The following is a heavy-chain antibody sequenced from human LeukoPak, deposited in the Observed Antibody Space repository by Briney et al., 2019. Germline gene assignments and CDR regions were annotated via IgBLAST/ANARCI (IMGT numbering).Heavy chain of an antibody. D-gene: IGHD3-22*01. CDR2: ISAYNGNT. Sequence: ASVKVSCKASGYTFTSYGISWVRQAPGQGLEWMGWISAYNGNTNYAQKLQGRVTMTTDTSTSTAYMVLRSLRSDDTAVYYCARDGDYYDSSGYFDYWGQGTLVTVSS. J-gene: IGHJ4*02. V-gene: IGHV1-18*01. CDR1: GYTFTSYG. CDR3: ARDGDYYDSSGYFDY.